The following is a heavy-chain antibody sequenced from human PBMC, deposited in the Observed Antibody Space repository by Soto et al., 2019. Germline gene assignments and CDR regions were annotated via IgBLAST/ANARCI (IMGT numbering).Heavy chain of an antibody. CDR2: ISWNSGSI. V-gene: IGHV3-9*01. CDR1: GFTFDDYA. D-gene: IGHD3-3*01. Sequence: PGGSLRLSCVASGFTFDDYAMHWVRQAPGKGLEWVSGISWNSGSIGYADSVKGRFTISRDNAKNSLYLQMNSLRAEDTALYYCAKGSGYDFGLRKGFAFDIWGQGTMVTVSS. J-gene: IGHJ3*02. CDR3: AKGSGYDFGLRKGFAFDI.